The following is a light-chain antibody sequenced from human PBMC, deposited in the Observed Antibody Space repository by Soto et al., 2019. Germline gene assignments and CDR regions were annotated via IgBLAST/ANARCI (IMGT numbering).Light chain of an antibody. CDR2: GAS. V-gene: IGKV3D-20*02. J-gene: IGKJ1*01. CDR3: QQRSHWPT. Sequence: EIVLTQSPGTLSLSPGERATLSCRASQSVTSGYLAWYQQQPNQAPRLLIYGASYRATDIPDRFSGGGSGTDFTLTISRLEPEDFAFYFCQQRSHWPTFGQGTKVDIK. CDR1: QSVTSGY.